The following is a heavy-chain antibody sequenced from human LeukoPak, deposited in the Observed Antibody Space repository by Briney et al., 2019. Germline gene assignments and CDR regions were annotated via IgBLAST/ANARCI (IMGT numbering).Heavy chain of an antibody. CDR1: GFTFSDYW. D-gene: IGHD6-6*01. V-gene: IGHV3-74*01. Sequence: GGSLRLSCAASGFTFSDYWMLWVRQAPGKGLVWVSRNDGDGSGTTYADSVKGRFTISRDNAKNTLYLQMSSLRGEDTAVYYCARAAYSSSPDYWGQGTLVTVSS. J-gene: IGHJ4*02. CDR2: NDGDGSGT. CDR3: ARAAYSSSPDY.